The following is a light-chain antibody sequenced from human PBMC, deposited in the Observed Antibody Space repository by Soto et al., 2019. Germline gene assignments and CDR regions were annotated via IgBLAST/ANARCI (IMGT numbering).Light chain of an antibody. J-gene: IGLJ3*02. CDR2: EVS. Sequence: QSVLTQPPSASGSPGQSVTISCTGTSSDIGAYNYVSWYQQHPGKAPKLMIHEVSKRPSGVPDRFSGSKSGNTASLTVSGLQAEDEADYYCSSYAGSNGRWVFGGGTKVTVL. CDR3: SSYAGSNGRWV. CDR1: SSDIGAYNY. V-gene: IGLV2-8*01.